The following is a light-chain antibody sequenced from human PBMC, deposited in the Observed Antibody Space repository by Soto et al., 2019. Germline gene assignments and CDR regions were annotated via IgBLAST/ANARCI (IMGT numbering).Light chain of an antibody. V-gene: IGKV3-15*01. CDR1: QSVNNN. J-gene: IGKJ4*01. CDR2: DAS. Sequence: EIVMTQSPATLSVSPGERGTLSCRASQSVNNNLAWYQQKPGQAPRLLIYDASTRATGIPARFSGSGSGTEFTLTISSLQSEDFAVYYCQQYHNWLTFGGGTKVEIK. CDR3: QQYHNWLT.